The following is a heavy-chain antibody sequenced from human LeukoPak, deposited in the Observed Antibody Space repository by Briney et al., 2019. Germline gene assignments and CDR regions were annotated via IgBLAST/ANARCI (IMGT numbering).Heavy chain of an antibody. V-gene: IGHV4-34*01. J-gene: IGHJ4*02. Sequence: KASETLSLTCAVYGGSFSGYYWSWIRQPPGKGLEWIGEINHSGSTNYNPSLKSRVTISVDTSKNQFSLKLSSVTAADTAVYYCARDQNYYGSGSYYNWGQGTLVTVSS. CDR3: ARDQNYYGSGSYYN. D-gene: IGHD3-10*01. CDR2: INHSGST. CDR1: GGSFSGYY.